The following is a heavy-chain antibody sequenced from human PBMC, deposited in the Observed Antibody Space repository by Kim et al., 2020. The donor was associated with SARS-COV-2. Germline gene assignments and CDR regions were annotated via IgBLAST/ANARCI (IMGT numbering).Heavy chain of an antibody. Sequence: GGSLRLSCAASGFTFGDSAMHWVRQAPGKGLEWVSCISWNSCSIGYADSVKVRFTISRDNAKNSLSLQMNSLRAEDTALYYCAKDRIAVAGRGSMVWNWGQGTMVTVSS. CDR2: ISWNSCSI. D-gene: IGHD6-19*01. CDR3: AKDRIAVAGRGSMVWN. CDR1: GFTFGDSA. V-gene: IGHV3-9*01. J-gene: IGHJ4*02.